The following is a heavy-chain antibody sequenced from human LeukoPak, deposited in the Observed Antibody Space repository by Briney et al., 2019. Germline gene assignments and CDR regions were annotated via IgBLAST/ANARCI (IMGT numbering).Heavy chain of an antibody. J-gene: IGHJ3*02. CDR3: ARELYDAFDI. CDR2: IYYSGST. CDR1: GGSVSSGSYY. Sequence: PSETLSLTCTVSGGSVSSGSYYWSWIRQPPGKGLEWIGYIYYSGSTNYNPSLKGRVTISVDTSKNQFSLKLSSVTAADTAVYYCARELYDAFDIWGQGTMVTVSS. V-gene: IGHV4-61*01.